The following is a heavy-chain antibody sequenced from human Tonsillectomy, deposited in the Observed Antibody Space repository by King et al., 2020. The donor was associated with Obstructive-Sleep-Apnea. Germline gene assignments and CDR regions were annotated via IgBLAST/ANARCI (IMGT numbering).Heavy chain of an antibody. J-gene: IGHJ2*01. CDR2: ISYDGSNK. CDR1: GFTFSSYA. V-gene: IGHV3-30-3*01. Sequence: VQLVESGGGVVQPGRSLRLSCAASGFTFSSYAMHWVRQAPGKGLEWVAVISYDGSNKYYADSVKGRFTISRDNSKNTLYLQMNSLRAEDTAVHYCARGVYGGGWYFDLWGRGTLVTVSS. D-gene: IGHD4-23*01. CDR3: ARGVYGGGWYFDL.